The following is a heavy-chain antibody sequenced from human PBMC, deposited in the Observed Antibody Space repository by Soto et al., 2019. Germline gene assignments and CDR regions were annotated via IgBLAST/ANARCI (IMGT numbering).Heavy chain of an antibody. V-gene: IGHV4-30-2*01. J-gene: IGHJ5*02. CDR1: GGSISSGGYS. CDR2: IYHSGST. Sequence: SETLSLTCAVSGGSISSGGYSWSWIRQPPGKGLEWIGYIYHSGSTYYNPSLKSRVTISVDRSKNQFSLRLSSVTAADTAVYYCARVSNPTGWFDPWGQGTLVTVSS. D-gene: IGHD4-4*01. CDR3: ARVSNPTGWFDP.